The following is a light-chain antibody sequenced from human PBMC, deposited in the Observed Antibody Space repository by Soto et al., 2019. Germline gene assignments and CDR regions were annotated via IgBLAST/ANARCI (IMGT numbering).Light chain of an antibody. CDR3: QQYGSSET. Sequence: TQSPSSLSASVGDRLTITCRASQSVASSYLAWYQQKPGQAPRLLIYGASSRATGIPDRFSGSGSGTDFTLTISRLEPEDFAVYYCQQYGSSETFGQGTKVDI. J-gene: IGKJ1*01. CDR1: QSVASSY. V-gene: IGKV3-20*01. CDR2: GAS.